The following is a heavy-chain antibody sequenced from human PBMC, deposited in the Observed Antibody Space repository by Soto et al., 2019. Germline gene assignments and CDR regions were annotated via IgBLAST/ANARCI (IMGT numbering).Heavy chain of an antibody. D-gene: IGHD3-22*01. CDR1: GYTFTSYG. V-gene: IGHV1-18*01. CDR3: ARVRLQGYYDSSGLFDY. J-gene: IGHJ4*02. Sequence: QVQLVQSGAEVKKPGASVKVSCKASGYTFTSYGISWVRQAPGQGLEWMGWISAYNGNTNYAQKLQGRVTMTTDTSTSTAYMELRSLRSDDTAVYYSARVRLQGYYDSSGLFDYWGQGTLVTVSS. CDR2: ISAYNGNT.